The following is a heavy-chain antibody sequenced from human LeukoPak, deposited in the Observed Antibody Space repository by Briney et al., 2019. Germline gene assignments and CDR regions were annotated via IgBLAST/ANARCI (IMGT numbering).Heavy chain of an antibody. D-gene: IGHD4-17*01. CDR1: GYTFTSYG. Sequence: ASVKVSCKASGYTFTSYGISWVRQAPGQGLEWMGWISAYNGNTNYAQKLQGRVTMTTDTSTSTAYMELRSLRSDDTAVYYFARRGGKNYGDYVVYYYYMDVWGKGTTVTVSS. CDR2: ISAYNGNT. CDR3: ARRGGKNYGDYVVYYYYMDV. V-gene: IGHV1-18*01. J-gene: IGHJ6*03.